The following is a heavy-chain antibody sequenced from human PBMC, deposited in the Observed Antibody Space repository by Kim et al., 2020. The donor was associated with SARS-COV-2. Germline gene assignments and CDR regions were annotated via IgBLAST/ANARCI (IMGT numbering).Heavy chain of an antibody. CDR3: ARDSPLTRTTFAFDI. CDR2: IYSGGST. J-gene: IGHJ3*02. CDR1: GFTVSSNY. Sequence: GGSLRLSCAASGFTVSSNYMSWVRQAPGKGLEWVSVIYSGGSTYYADPVKGRFTISRDNSKNTLYLQMNSLRAEDTAVYYCARDSPLTRTTFAFDIWGQGTMVTVSS. D-gene: IGHD1-7*01. V-gene: IGHV3-66*02.